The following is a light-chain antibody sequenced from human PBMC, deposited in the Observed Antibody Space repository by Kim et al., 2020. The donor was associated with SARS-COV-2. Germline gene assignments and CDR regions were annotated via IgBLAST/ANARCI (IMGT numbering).Light chain of an antibody. CDR3: ASWDDSLHGPV. J-gene: IGLJ2*01. Sequence: GQRVTLSCSGSSSNIGRNAVSWYQQVPGTAPKFLIYSNSRRPSGVPDRFSGSSSGTAASLAISGLQSEDEADYYCASWDDSLHGPVFGGGTQLTVL. V-gene: IGLV1-44*01. CDR2: SNS. CDR1: SSNIGRNA.